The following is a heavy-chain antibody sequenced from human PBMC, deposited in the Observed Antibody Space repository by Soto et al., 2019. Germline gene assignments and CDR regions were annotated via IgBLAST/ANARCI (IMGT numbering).Heavy chain of an antibody. J-gene: IGHJ6*02. Sequence: KPSETLSLTCAVYGGSFSGYYWSWIRQPPGKGLEWIGEINHSGSTNYNPSLKSRVTISVDTSKNQFSLKLSSVTAADTAVYYCARAIAARPGGLYYYYYGMDVWGQGTTVTVSS. V-gene: IGHV4-34*01. CDR1: GGSFSGYY. CDR3: ARAIAARPGGLYYYYYGMDV. CDR2: INHSGST. D-gene: IGHD6-6*01.